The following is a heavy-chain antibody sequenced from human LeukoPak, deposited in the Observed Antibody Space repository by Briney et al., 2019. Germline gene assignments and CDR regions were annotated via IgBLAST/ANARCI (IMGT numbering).Heavy chain of an antibody. CDR1: GGSISSSSYY. CDR3: AKYSGSYYIGPLDY. V-gene: IGHV4-39*07. CDR2: IYYSGST. Sequence: PSETLSLTCTVSGGSISSSSYYWGWIRQPPGKGLEWIGSIYYSGSTYYNPSLKSRVTISVDTSKNQFSLKLSSVTAADTAVYYCAKYSGSYYIGPLDYWGQGTLVTVSS. J-gene: IGHJ4*02. D-gene: IGHD1-26*01.